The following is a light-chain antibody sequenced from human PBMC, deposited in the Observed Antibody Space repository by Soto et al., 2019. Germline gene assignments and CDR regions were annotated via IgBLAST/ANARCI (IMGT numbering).Light chain of an antibody. CDR3: TSYTNSGTWV. CDR2: VVN. CDR1: SSDVGGFNY. Sequence: QSALTQPASVSGSPGQSITISCTGTSSDVGGFNYVSWYQQHPGKAPKLMIYVVNNRPSGVSNRFSGSKSGNTASLTISGLQAEDEADYYCTSYTNSGTWVFGGGTKLTVL. J-gene: IGLJ3*02. V-gene: IGLV2-14*01.